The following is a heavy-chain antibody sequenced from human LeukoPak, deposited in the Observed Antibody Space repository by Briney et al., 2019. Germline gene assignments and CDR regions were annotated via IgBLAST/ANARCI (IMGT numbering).Heavy chain of an antibody. CDR2: IIPIFGTA. J-gene: IGHJ5*02. V-gene: IGHV1-69*05. CDR3: ARSGGTNAPFDP. CDR1: GGTFSSYA. Sequence: SVKVSCKASGGTFSSYAISWVRQAPGQGLEWMGGIIPIFGTANYAQKFQGKVTITTDEYTSTAYMELSSLRSEDTAVYYCARSGGTNAPFDPWGQGTLVTVSS. D-gene: IGHD2-8*01.